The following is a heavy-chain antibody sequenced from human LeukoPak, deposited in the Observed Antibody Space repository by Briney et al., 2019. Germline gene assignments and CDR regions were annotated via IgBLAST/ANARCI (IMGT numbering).Heavy chain of an antibody. J-gene: IGHJ4*02. Sequence: GGSLRLSCAASGFTFSNAWMSWVRQAPGKGLEWVSAISGSGGSTYYADSVKGRLTISRDNSKNTLYLQMNSLRAEDTAVYYCAKDEVPYSSGWLLDYWGQGTLVTVSS. CDR1: GFTFSNAW. V-gene: IGHV3-23*01. CDR2: ISGSGGST. CDR3: AKDEVPYSSGWLLDY. D-gene: IGHD6-19*01.